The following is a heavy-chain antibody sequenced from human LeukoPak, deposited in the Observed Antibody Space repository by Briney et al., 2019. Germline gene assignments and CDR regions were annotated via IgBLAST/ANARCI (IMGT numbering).Heavy chain of an antibody. CDR2: INPNSGGT. V-gene: IGHV1-2*02. Sequence: ASVKASCKASGYTFTGYYMHWVRQAPGQGLEWMGWINPNSGGTNYAQKFQGRVTMTRDTSISTAYMELSRLRSDDTAVYYCARPDYYGSGSYREDWGQGTLVTVSS. CDR1: GYTFTGYY. D-gene: IGHD3-10*01. J-gene: IGHJ4*02. CDR3: ARPDYYGSGSYRED.